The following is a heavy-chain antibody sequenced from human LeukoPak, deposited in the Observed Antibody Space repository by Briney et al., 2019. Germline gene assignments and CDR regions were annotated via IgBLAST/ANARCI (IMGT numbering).Heavy chain of an antibody. J-gene: IGHJ4*02. Sequence: SETLSLTCTVSGYSISSGYYWGWIRQPPGKGLEWIGSIYHSGSTYYNPSLKSRVTISVDTSKNQFSLKLSSVTAADTAVYYCARGRGMATKLYYSDYWGQGTLVTASS. CDR3: ARGRGMATKLYYSDY. D-gene: IGHD5-24*01. CDR1: GYSISSGYY. CDR2: IYHSGST. V-gene: IGHV4-38-2*02.